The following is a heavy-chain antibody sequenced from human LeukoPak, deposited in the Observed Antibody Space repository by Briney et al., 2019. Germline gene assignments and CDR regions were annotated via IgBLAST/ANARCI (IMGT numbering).Heavy chain of an antibody. CDR1: EFTFSSYG. CDR3: AKDRVIVVRDAFDI. V-gene: IGHV3-23*01. CDR2: ISGSGGST. D-gene: IGHD3-22*01. J-gene: IGHJ3*02. Sequence: GGTLRLSCAASEFTFSSYGMSWVRQAPGKGLEWVSAISGSGGSTYYADSVKGRFTISRDNSKNTLYLQMNSLRAEDTAVYYCAKDRVIVVRDAFDIWGQGTMVTVSS.